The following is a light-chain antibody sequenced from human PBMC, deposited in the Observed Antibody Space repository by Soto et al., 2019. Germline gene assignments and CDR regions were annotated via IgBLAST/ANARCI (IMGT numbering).Light chain of an antibody. V-gene: IGLV2-23*01. CDR2: EGS. CDR1: SSDVGSYNL. Sequence: QSALTQPASVSGSPGQSITISCTGTSSDVGSYNLVSWYQQHPGKAPKLMIYEGSKRPSGVSNRFSGSKSGNTASLTISGLQAEDEADYYCCSYAGLSGWVFGGGTKLTVL. J-gene: IGLJ3*02. CDR3: CSYAGLSGWV.